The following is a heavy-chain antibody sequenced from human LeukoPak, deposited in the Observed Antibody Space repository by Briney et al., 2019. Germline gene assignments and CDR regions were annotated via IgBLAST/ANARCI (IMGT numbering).Heavy chain of an antibody. Sequence: PSETLSPTCTVSGGSISSYYWSWLRQSPGKGLEWIGYIYSTGSTNHNPFLKSRVNISLGTSKNQFSLNLTSVTAADTAFYYCSRHGSRMSPFTIWGHGTVVTVSS. D-gene: IGHD2-2*03. J-gene: IGHJ3*02. CDR3: SRHGSRMSPFTI. V-gene: IGHV4-59*08. CDR1: GGSISSYY. CDR2: IYSTGST.